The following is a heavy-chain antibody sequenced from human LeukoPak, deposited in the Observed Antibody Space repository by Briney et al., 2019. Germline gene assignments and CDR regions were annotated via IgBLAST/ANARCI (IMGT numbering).Heavy chain of an antibody. J-gene: IGHJ4*02. CDR2: INPNSGGT. Sequence: ASVKVSCKASGYTFTGYYMHWVRQAPGQGLEWMGRINPNSGGTNYAQKFQGRVTMTRDTSISTAYMELSRLRSDDTAVHYCAREPYDSSGYYSHFDYWGQGTLVTVSS. D-gene: IGHD3-22*01. CDR1: GYTFTGYY. V-gene: IGHV1-2*06. CDR3: AREPYDSSGYYSHFDY.